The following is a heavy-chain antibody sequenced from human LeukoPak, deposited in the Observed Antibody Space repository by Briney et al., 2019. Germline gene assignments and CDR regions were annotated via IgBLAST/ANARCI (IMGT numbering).Heavy chain of an antibody. V-gene: IGHV3-9*01. Sequence: GGSLRLSCAASGFTFDDYAMHWVRQAPGKGLEWVSGISWNSGSIGYADSVKGRFTISRDNAKNSLYLQMNSLRAEDTAVYYCARSMIVVVAIDYWGQGTLVTVSS. D-gene: IGHD3-22*01. CDR3: ARSMIVVVAIDY. CDR2: ISWNSGSI. J-gene: IGHJ4*02. CDR1: GFTFDDYA.